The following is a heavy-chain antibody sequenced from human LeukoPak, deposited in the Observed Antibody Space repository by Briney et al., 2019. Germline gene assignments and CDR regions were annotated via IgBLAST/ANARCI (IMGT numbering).Heavy chain of an antibody. CDR2: ISSSGSNI. V-gene: IGHV3-48*03. J-gene: IGHJ4*02. D-gene: IGHD3-9*01. CDR3: ARVGYDILTGYYHYFDY. CDR1: GFTFSSYE. Sequence: PGGSLRLSCAASGFTFSSYEMNWVRQAPGKGLEWVSYISSSGSNIYYADSVKGRFAISRDKAKNSLYLQMNSLRAEDTAVYYCARVGYDILTGYYHYFDYWGQGTLVTVSS.